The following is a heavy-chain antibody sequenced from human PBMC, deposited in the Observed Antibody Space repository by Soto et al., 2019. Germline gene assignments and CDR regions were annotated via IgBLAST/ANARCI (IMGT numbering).Heavy chain of an antibody. CDR1: GFTFSSYE. CDR2: ISSSGSTI. CDR3: ARVRDFGLSPIFPSSYCMDV. J-gene: IGHJ6*04. Sequence: GGYLRLSCAASGFTFSSYEMNWFRQAPGKGLEWVSYISSSGSTIYYADSVKGRFTISRDNAKNSLYLQMNSLRAEDTAVYYCARVRDFGLSPIFPSSYCMDVWGKGTTLTFSS. V-gene: IGHV3-48*03. D-gene: IGHD3-3*01.